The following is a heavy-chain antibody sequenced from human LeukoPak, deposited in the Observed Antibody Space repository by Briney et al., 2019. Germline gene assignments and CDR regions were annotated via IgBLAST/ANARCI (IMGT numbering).Heavy chain of an antibody. CDR3: ARGFHDYYYYGMDV. CDR2: ISYDGSNK. V-gene: IGHV3-30-3*01. J-gene: IGHJ6*02. CDR1: GFTFSSSA. Sequence: GGSLRLSCAASGFTFSSSAMHWVRQAPGKGLEWVAVISYDGSNKYYADSVKGRFTISRDNSKNTLYLQMNSLRAEDTAVYYCARGFHDYYYYGMDVWGQGTTVTVSS.